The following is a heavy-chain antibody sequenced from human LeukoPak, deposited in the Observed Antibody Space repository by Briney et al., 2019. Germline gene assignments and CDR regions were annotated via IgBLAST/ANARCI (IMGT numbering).Heavy chain of an antibody. J-gene: IGHJ5*02. D-gene: IGHD2-21*02. Sequence: SETLSLTCAVYGGSFSGYYWSWIRQPPGKGLEWIGEINHSGSTNYNPSLKSRVTISVDTSKNQFSLKLSSVTAADTAVYYCARHPTLYCGGDCYSNWFDPWGQGTLVTVSS. V-gene: IGHV4-34*01. CDR1: GGSFSGYY. CDR2: INHSGST. CDR3: ARHPTLYCGGDCYSNWFDP.